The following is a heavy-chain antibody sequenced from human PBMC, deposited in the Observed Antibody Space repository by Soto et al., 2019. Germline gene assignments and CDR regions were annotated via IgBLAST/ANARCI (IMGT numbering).Heavy chain of an antibody. D-gene: IGHD2-15*01. CDR3: AREGWPLLQTGMHV. Sequence: GGSLRLSCAASGFTFRSYSMNWVRQAPGKGLEWVSYISSSNRTINYADSVKGRFIISRDNAKNSLYLQMHSLRDEDTAVYYCAREGWPLLQTGMHVWGQGTTVTVFS. CDR1: GFTFRSYS. CDR2: ISSSNRTI. V-gene: IGHV3-48*02. J-gene: IGHJ6*02.